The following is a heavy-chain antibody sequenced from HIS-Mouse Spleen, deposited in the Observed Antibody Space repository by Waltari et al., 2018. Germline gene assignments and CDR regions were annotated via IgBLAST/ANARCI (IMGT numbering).Heavy chain of an antibody. J-gene: IGHJ3*02. CDR1: GGSISSYY. CDR2: IYYSGST. D-gene: IGHD6-6*01. V-gene: IGHV4-59*01. Sequence: QVQLPESGPGLVKPSETLSLTCTVSGGSISSYYWSWIRQPPGKGLEWIGYIYYSGSTNYNPSLKSRVTISVDTSKNQFSLKLSSVTAADTAVYYCARVKYSNAFDIWGQGTMVTVSS. CDR3: ARVKYSNAFDI.